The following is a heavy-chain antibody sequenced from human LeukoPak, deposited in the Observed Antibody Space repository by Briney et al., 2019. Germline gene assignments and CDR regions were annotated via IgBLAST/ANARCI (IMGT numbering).Heavy chain of an antibody. CDR3: ARFFTADNVVDY. D-gene: IGHD1-1*01. CDR2: ISPYSGST. V-gene: IGHV1-18*01. Sequence: ASVTVSCKASDYTFTTYGISWVRQAPGQGLEWMGWISPYSGSTFYAQKLQGRLTMTTDTSTSTAYMELRSLRSDDTAVYYCARFFTADNVVDYWGQGTLVTVSS. J-gene: IGHJ4*02. CDR1: DYTFTTYG.